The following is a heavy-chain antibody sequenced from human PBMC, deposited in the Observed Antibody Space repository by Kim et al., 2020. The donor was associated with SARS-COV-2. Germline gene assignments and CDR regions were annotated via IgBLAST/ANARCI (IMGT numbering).Heavy chain of an antibody. V-gene: IGHV1-46*01. Sequence: ASVKVSCKASGYTFTSYYMHWVRQAPGQGLEWMGIINPSVGSTSYAQKFQGRVTMTRDTSTSTVYMELSSLRSEDTAVYYCAGSQGGFWSGPSPGMDVWGQGTTVTVSS. CDR3: AGSQGGFWSGPSPGMDV. CDR2: INPSVGST. D-gene: IGHD3-3*01. J-gene: IGHJ6*02. CDR1: GYTFTSYY.